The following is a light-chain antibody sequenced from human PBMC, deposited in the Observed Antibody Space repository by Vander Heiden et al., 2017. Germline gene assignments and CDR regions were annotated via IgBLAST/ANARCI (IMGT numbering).Light chain of an antibody. CDR2: AAS. V-gene: IGKV1-27*01. J-gene: IGKJ3*01. CDR3: QKYNNVPRGVT. Sequence: DIQITHSPPSLSPSVGDRVTITCPASQGISNYLAWYQQKPEKVPKLLMYAASALKSGVPVRFSVSGSGTDFTLTISSLRPEDVAADYCQKYNNVPRGVTFGPGTKVDIK. CDR1: QGISNY.